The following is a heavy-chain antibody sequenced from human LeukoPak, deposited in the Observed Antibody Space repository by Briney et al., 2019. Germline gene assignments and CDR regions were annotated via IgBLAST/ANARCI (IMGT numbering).Heavy chain of an antibody. D-gene: IGHD4-17*01. CDR3: ARALTTVTKGDAFDI. V-gene: IGHV4-4*07. Sequence: PSETLSLTCTVSGGSISSYYWSWIRQPAGKGLEWIGRIYTSGSTNYNPSLKSRVTMSVDTSKNQFSLKLSSVTAADTAVYYCARALTTVTKGDAFDIWGQGTMVTVSS. CDR2: IYTSGST. J-gene: IGHJ3*02. CDR1: GGSISSYY.